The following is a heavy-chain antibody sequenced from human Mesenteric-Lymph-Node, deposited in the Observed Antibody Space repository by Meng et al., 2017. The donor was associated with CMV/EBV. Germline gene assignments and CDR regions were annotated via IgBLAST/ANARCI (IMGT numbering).Heavy chain of an antibody. CDR1: GSISSSIW. D-gene: IGHD3-9*01. J-gene: IGHJ4*02. CDR2: IYHSGST. V-gene: IGHV4-4*02. CDR3: ARFRRGYDILTGYYFDY. Sequence: GSISSSIWWSWVRQPPGKGLEWIGEIYHSGSTNYNPSLKSRVTISVDKSKNQFSLKLSSVTAADTAVYYCARFRRGYDILTGYYFDYWGQGTLVTVSS.